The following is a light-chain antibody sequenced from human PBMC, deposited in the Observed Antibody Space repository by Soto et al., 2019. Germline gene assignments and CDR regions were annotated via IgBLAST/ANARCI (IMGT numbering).Light chain of an antibody. CDR3: QQYNNWPPFS. Sequence: ELVMTQSPATLSVSPGERATLSCRASQSVSSDLALYQQQPGQAPRLLIYGASTRAAGIPARFSGSGSGTEFTLTISSLQSADFAVYYCQQYNNWPPFSFGPGTIVDIK. CDR1: QSVSSD. CDR2: GAS. V-gene: IGKV3-15*01. J-gene: IGKJ3*01.